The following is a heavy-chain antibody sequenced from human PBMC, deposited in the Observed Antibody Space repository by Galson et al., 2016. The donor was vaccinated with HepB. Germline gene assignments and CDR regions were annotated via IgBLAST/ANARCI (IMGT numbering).Heavy chain of an antibody. Sequence: CAISGDSVSNNNAAWNWIRQSPSRGLEWLGRTYYRSKWSTDYAVSVRGRITINPDTSKNQFSLQLSSVTPEDTAVYYCAGARPGWDLFRYYFDYWGQGTLVTVSS. CDR1: GDSVSNNNAA. CDR2: TYYRSKWST. CDR3: AGARPGWDLFRYYFDY. J-gene: IGHJ4*02. D-gene: IGHD1-26*01. V-gene: IGHV6-1*01.